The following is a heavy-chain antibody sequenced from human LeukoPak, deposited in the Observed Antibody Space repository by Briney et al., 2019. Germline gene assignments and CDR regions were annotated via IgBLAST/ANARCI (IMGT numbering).Heavy chain of an antibody. V-gene: IGHV1-46*01. CDR3: ARGPLEEWLAHYYFDY. D-gene: IGHD6-19*01. J-gene: IGHJ4*02. CDR2: INPSGGST. Sequence: ASVKVSCKASGYTFTSYYMHWVRQAPGQGLEWMGIINPSGGSTSYAQKFQGRVTMTRDTSTSTVYMELSSLRSEDTAVYFCARGPLEEWLAHYYFDYWGQGTLVTVPS. CDR1: GYTFTSYY.